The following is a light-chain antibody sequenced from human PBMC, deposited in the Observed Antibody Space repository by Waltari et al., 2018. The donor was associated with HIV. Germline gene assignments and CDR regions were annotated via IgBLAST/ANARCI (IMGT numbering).Light chain of an antibody. Sequence: ILLTKSPTTPSLSPGVRDTRSSRASQCVDNYLAWYQQKPGQAPRLLIYDASNRATGIPARFSGSGSGTDFTLTISSLEPEDFAVYYCQQRSNWGTFGQGTKVEIK. CDR3: QQRSNWGT. CDR1: QCVDNY. V-gene: IGKV3-11*01. J-gene: IGKJ1*01. CDR2: DAS.